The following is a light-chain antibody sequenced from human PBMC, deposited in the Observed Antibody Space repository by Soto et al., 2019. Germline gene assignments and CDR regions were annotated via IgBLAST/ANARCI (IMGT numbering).Light chain of an antibody. CDR2: GAS. CDR3: QQYDNWPPWT. CDR1: QSVNSN. J-gene: IGKJ1*01. V-gene: IGKV3-15*01. Sequence: EVVTTQSPATLSASPGERATLSCRASQSVNSNLAWYQQKPGQAPRLLIYGASTRATGIPARFSGSGSGAEFTLTISSLQSEDLAIYYCQQYDNWPPWTFGQGTKVEIK.